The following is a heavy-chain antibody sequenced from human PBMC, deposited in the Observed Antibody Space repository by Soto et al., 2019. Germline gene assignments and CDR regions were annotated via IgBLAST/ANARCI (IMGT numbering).Heavy chain of an antibody. V-gene: IGHV4-4*02. CDR2: IYQSGAT. D-gene: IGHD2-8*02. CDR1: GDSISSENW. Sequence: QVQLHESGPALVKPSGTLSLTCTVSGDSISSENWWSWVRQAPGKGLEWIGEIYQSGATHYTPSLKSRVTISLDKPKNQFSLKLHSVTAADTAVYYCARDAGASRYYGMDVWGQGTTVTVSS. CDR3: ARDAGASRYYGMDV. J-gene: IGHJ6*02.